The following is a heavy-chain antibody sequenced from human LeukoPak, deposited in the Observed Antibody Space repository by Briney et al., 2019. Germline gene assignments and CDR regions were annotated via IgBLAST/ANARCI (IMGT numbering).Heavy chain of an antibody. Sequence: SGTLSLTCAVSGGSISSSNWWSWVRQPPGKGLEWIGEIYHSGSTNYNPSLKSRVTISVDKSKNQFSLKLSSVTAADTAVYYCARLYSSSWFYFDYWGQGTLVTVSS. CDR2: IYHSGST. J-gene: IGHJ4*02. CDR1: GGSISSSNW. CDR3: ARLYSSSWFYFDY. V-gene: IGHV4-4*02. D-gene: IGHD6-13*01.